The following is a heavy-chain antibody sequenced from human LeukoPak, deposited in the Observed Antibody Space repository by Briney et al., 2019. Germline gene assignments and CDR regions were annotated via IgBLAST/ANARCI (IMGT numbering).Heavy chain of an antibody. Sequence: VASVKVSCKASGYTFTSYDINWVRQATGQRLEWMGWMNPNSGNTGYAQKFQGRVTMTRNTSISTAYMELSSLRSEDTAVYYCAREVGYSSSWYSYYYYGMDVWGQGTTVTVSS. J-gene: IGHJ6*02. CDR2: MNPNSGNT. CDR3: AREVGYSSSWYSYYYYGMDV. V-gene: IGHV1-8*01. CDR1: GYTFTSYD. D-gene: IGHD6-13*01.